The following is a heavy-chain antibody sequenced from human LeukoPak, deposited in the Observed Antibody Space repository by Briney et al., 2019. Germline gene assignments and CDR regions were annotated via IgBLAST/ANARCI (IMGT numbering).Heavy chain of an antibody. CDR3: AKEETSILGPAFDY. CDR1: GFTFSSYW. J-gene: IGHJ4*02. V-gene: IGHV3-30*02. Sequence: PGGSLRLSCAASGFTFSSYWMSWVRQAPGKGLEWVAFIRYDGSNKYYADSVKGRFTISRDNSKNTLYLQMNSLRAEDTAVYYCAKEETSILGPAFDYWGQGTLVTVSS. CDR2: IRYDGSNK. D-gene: IGHD3-10*01.